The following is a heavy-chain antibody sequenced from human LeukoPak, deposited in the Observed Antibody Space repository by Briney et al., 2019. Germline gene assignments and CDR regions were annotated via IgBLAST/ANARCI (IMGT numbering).Heavy chain of an antibody. CDR3: ARGAEYCSSTSCYTYWFDP. D-gene: IGHD2-2*02. CDR2: IYYSGST. CDR1: GGSISSYY. J-gene: IGHJ5*02. Sequence: SETLSLTCTVSGGSISSYYWSWIRQPPGKGLEWIGYIYYSGSTNYNPSLKSRVTISVDTSKNQFSLKLSSVTAADTAVYYCARGAEYCSSTSCYTYWFDPWGQGTLVTVSS. V-gene: IGHV4-59*01.